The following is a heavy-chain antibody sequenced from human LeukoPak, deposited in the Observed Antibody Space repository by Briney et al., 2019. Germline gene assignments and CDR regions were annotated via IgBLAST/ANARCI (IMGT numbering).Heavy chain of an antibody. CDR3: ARQSGSYGVYYYYMDV. J-gene: IGHJ6*03. Sequence: SETLSLTRTVSGGSISSSSYYWGWIRQPPGKGLEWIGNIYYSGSTYYNPSLKSRVTISVDTSKNQFSLKLSSVTAADTAVYYCARQSGSYGVYYYYMDVWGKGTTVTVSS. V-gene: IGHV4-39*01. CDR2: IYYSGST. CDR1: GGSISSSSYY. D-gene: IGHD1-26*01.